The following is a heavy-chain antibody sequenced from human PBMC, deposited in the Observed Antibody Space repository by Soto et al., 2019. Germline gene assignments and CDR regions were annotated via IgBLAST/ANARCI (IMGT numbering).Heavy chain of an antibody. CDR2: ISGSGGST. V-gene: IGHV3-23*01. Sequence: GWSLRLSCAASGFTFSSYAMSLVRQAPGKGLEWVSAISGSGGSTYYADSVKGRFTISRDNSKNTLYLQMNSLRAEDTAVYYCAKDQGYDFWSGFFGPQRNWFEPWGEGTPVTVSS. D-gene: IGHD3-3*01. J-gene: IGHJ5*02. CDR3: AKDQGYDFWSGFFGPQRNWFEP. CDR1: GFTFSSYA.